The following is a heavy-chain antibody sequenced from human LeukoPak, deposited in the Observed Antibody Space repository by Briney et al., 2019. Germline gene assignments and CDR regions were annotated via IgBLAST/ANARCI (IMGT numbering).Heavy chain of an antibody. CDR2: INPNSGGT. CDR3: ARASPLAVAGRGYFDY. J-gene: IGHJ4*02. CDR1: GYTFTGYY. Sequence: GASVKVSCKASGYTFTGYYMHWVRQAPGQGLEWMGWINPNSGGTNYAQKFQGWVTMTRDTSISTAYMELSRLRSDDTAVYYCARASPLAVAGRGYFDYWGQGTLVTVSS. V-gene: IGHV1-2*04. D-gene: IGHD6-19*01.